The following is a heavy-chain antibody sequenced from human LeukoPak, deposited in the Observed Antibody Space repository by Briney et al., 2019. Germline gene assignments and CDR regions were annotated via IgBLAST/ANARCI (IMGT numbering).Heavy chain of an antibody. D-gene: IGHD1-26*01. V-gene: IGHV5-51*01. J-gene: IGHJ3*02. CDR2: IYPGDSDT. Sequence: GESLKISCKGSGYSFTSYWIGWVRQMPGKGLEWMGIIYPGDSDTRNSPSFQGQVTISADKSISTAYLQWSSLRASDTVMYYCARLAVWDLPNHAFDIWGQGTMVTVSS. CDR1: GYSFTSYW. CDR3: ARLAVWDLPNHAFDI.